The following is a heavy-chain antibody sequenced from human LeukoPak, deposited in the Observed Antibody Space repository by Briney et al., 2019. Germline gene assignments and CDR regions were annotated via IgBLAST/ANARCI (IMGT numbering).Heavy chain of an antibody. D-gene: IGHD2/OR15-2a*01. CDR2: IAPYNDNA. CDR1: GYNFATYG. Sequence: GASVNVSCKASGYNFATYGISWVRQAPGQGLEWMGCIAPYNDNANSAQKFQGRLSMTADTSTRTASMELRSLRSDDTAVYYCTRDPRHKYGNFDNWGQGTLVTVSS. CDR3: TRDPRHKYGNFDN. J-gene: IGHJ4*02. V-gene: IGHV1-18*01.